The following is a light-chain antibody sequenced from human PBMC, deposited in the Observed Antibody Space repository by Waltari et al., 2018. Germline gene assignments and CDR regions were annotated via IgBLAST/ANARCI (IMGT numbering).Light chain of an antibody. CDR1: SSYVGRYDY. CDR3: ASYTYSSNVV. J-gene: IGLJ2*01. V-gene: IGLV2-14*03. CDR2: DVR. Sequence: QSALAQPASVSGSSGQSSTISCTGYSSYVGRYDYVPWYQQLPGKAPKLIIFDVRVRPSGVSNRFSGSKSGNTASLTISGLQAEDDADYYCASYTYSSNVVFGGGTKVTV.